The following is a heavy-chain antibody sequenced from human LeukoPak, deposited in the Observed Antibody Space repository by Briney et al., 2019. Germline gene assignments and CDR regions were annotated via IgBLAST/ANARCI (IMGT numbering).Heavy chain of an antibody. V-gene: IGHV3-48*01. CDR2: IGIDSGNT. D-gene: IGHD5-24*01. CDR3: ARDYKYAFDN. CDR1: GFTFSDYS. Sequence: GGSLRLSCAASGFTFSDYSMNWVRQAPGKGLEWISYIGIDSGNTNYADSVKGRFTISGDKAKNSLYLQMNSLRVEDTAVYYCARDYKYAFDNWGQGALVTASS. J-gene: IGHJ4*02.